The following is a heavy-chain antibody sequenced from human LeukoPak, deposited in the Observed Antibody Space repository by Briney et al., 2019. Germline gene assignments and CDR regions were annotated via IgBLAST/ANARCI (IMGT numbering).Heavy chain of an antibody. CDR1: GASISSNPYY. J-gene: IGHJ6*03. Sequence: SETLSLTCTVSGASISSNPYYWTWIRQPPGKGLEWIGYIYYSGSTNYNPSLKSRVTISVDTSKNQFSLKLSSVTAADTAVYYCARGRRNLVSANPWYMDVWGKGTTVTVSS. CDR3: ARGRRNLVSANPWYMDV. V-gene: IGHV4-61*01. CDR2: IYYSGST. D-gene: IGHD3-10*01.